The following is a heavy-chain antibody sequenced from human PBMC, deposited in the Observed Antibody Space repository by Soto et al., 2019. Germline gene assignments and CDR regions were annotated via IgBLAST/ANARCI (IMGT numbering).Heavy chain of an antibody. CDR1: GFTFSNAW. V-gene: IGHV3-15*07. J-gene: IGHJ6*02. D-gene: IGHD6-13*01. Sequence: PGGSLRLACAASGFTFSNAWMNWVRQAPGKGLEWVGRIKSKTDGGTTDYAAPVKGRFTISRDDSKNTLYLQMNSLKTEDTAVYYCTADRIAAAGYYHYGMAVWGQGTTVTVSS. CDR3: TADRIAAAGYYHYGMAV. CDR2: IKSKTDGGTT.